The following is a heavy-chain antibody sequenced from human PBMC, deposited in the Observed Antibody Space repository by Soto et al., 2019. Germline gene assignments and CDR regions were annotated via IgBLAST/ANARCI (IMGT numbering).Heavy chain of an antibody. J-gene: IGHJ4*02. CDR1: GGTFSSYA. V-gene: IGHV1-69*13. D-gene: IGHD3-22*01. CDR3: ARVMYYYDSSGYYTGYFDY. CDR2: IIPIFGTA. Sequence: ASVKVSCKASGGTFSSYAISWVRQAPGQGLEWMGGIIPIFGTANYAQKFQGRVTITADESTSTAYMELSSLRSEDTAVYYCARVMYYYDSSGYYTGYFDYWGQGTLVTVSS.